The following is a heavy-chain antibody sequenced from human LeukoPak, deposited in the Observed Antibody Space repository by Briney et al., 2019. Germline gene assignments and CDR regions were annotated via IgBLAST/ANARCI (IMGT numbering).Heavy chain of an antibody. D-gene: IGHD3-16*01. Sequence: SETLSLTCTVSGGSISSSSYYWGWIRQSPGKGLEWIGSIYYSGSTYYNPSLKSRVTISVDTSKNQFSLKLSSVTAADTAVYYCARDSGGVTLDYWGQGTLVTVSS. CDR1: GGSISSSSYY. CDR2: IYYSGST. CDR3: ARDSGGVTLDY. V-gene: IGHV4-39*07. J-gene: IGHJ4*02.